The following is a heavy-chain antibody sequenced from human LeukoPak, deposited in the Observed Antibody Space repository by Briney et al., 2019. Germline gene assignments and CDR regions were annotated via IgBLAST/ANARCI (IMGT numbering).Heavy chain of an antibody. J-gene: IGHJ4*02. CDR2: IEQGGSKK. CDR1: GFTFGSYW. Sequence: PGGSLRLSCAASGFTFGSYWMNWVRQAPGKGLEWVANIEQGGSKKYYVDSVKGRFTISRDNAKNSLYLQMNSLRAEDTAVYYCARAGSLWFGESKFDYWGQGTLVTVSS. D-gene: IGHD3-10*01. V-gene: IGHV3-7*01. CDR3: ARAGSLWFGESKFDY.